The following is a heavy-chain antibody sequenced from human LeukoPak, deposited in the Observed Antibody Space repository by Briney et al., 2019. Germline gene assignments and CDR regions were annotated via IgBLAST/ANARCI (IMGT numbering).Heavy chain of an antibody. CDR1: GFTFSSYG. J-gene: IGHJ6*03. Sequence: GGSLRLSCAASGFTFSSYGMHWVRQAPGKGLEWVAFIRYDGSNKYYADSVKGRFTISRDNSKNTLYLQMNSLRAEDTAVYYCAKDQDYHYYYMDVWGKGTTVTVSS. CDR2: IRYDGSNK. V-gene: IGHV3-30*02. CDR3: AKDQDYHYYYMDV.